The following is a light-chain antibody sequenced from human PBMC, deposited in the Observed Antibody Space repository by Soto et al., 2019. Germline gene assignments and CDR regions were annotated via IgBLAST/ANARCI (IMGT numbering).Light chain of an antibody. CDR1: QSVSSY. V-gene: IGKV3-11*01. J-gene: IGKJ5*01. CDR3: QERSNWPPIT. Sequence: EIVLTQSPATLSLSPGERATLSCRASQSVSSYLAWFQQKPGQAPRLLIYDASNRATGIPARFSGSGSGTDFTLTIRSLAPEDSAVYYCQERSNWPPITFGQGTRREIK. CDR2: DAS.